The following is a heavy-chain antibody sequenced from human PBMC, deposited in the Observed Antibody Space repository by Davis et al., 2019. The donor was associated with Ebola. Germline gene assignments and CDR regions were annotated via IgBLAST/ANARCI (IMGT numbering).Heavy chain of an antibody. Sequence: GESLKISRAASGFTFSSYAMSRVRQAPGKGLEWVSVIYSGGSTYYAYSVKGRFTIPRDNSKNTLYLQMNSLRAEDTDVYYCARAIVLVVYATNYHGMDVWGRGTTVTVSS. CDR2: IYSGGST. J-gene: IGHJ6*04. CDR1: GFTFSSYA. D-gene: IGHD2-8*02. V-gene: IGHV3-66*01. CDR3: ARAIVLVVYATNYHGMDV.